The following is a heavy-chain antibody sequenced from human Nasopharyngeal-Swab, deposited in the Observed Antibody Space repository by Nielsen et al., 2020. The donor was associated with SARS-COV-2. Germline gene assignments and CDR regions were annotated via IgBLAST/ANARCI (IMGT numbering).Heavy chain of an antibody. Sequence: ETLSLTCTVSGGSISSSSYYWGWIRQPPGKGLEWIGSIYYSGSTYYNPSLKSRVTISVDTSKNQFSLKLSSVTAADTAVYYCARISGWSGYYLYYYYYMDVWGKGTTVTVSS. CDR2: IYYSGST. J-gene: IGHJ6*03. V-gene: IGHV4-39*07. CDR1: GGSISSSSYY. CDR3: ARISGWSGYYLYYYYYMDV. D-gene: IGHD3-3*01.